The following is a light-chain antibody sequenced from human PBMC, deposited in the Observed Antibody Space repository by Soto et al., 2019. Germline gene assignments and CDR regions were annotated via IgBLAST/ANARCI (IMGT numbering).Light chain of an antibody. J-gene: IGKJ1*01. V-gene: IGKV1-5*03. CDR3: QHHDSYSPSWP. CDR2: MAS. Sequence: IQMTQSPSTLSGSVGDRVTITCRASQTISSWLAWYQQKPGKAPKLLIYMASSLESEVPSRFSGSGSGTEFTLTISSLQPDDSATYYCQHHDSYSPSWPFGQGTKVDIK. CDR1: QTISSW.